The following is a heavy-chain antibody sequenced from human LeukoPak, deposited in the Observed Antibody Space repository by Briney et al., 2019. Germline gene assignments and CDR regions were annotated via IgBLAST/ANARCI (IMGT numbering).Heavy chain of an antibody. CDR1: GGTFSSYA. CDR3: ARANSGIVGATTVDY. D-gene: IGHD1-26*01. J-gene: IGHJ4*02. Sequence: ASVKVSCKASGGTFSSYAISWVRQAPGQGLEWMGRIIPILGIANYAQKFQGRVTITADKSTSTGYMELSSLRSEDTAVYYCARANSGIVGATTVDYWGQGTLVTVSS. V-gene: IGHV1-69*04. CDR2: IIPILGIA.